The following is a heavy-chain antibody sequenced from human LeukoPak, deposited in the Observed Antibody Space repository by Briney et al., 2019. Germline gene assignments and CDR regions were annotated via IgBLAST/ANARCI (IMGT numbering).Heavy chain of an antibody. V-gene: IGHV1-18*01. J-gene: IGHJ5*02. D-gene: IGHD6-13*01. Sequence: GASVKVSCKASGYTFTSYGISWVRQAPGQGLEWMGWISAYNGNTNYAQKFQGRVTMTRDTSITTAYMELTRLRSDDTAVYYCARERPNSSSWYARWFDPWGQGTLVTVSS. CDR3: ARERPNSSSWYARWFDP. CDR1: GYTFTSYG. CDR2: ISAYNGNT.